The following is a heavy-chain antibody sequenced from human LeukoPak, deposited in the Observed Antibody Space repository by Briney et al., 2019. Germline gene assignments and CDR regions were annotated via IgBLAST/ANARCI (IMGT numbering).Heavy chain of an antibody. CDR3: ARSSIIAAAGPYYFDY. CDR2: IISIFGTT. V-gene: IGHV1-69*13. D-gene: IGHD6-13*01. Sequence: GASVKVSCKASGGTFSSFGISWVRQAPGQGLEWMGGIISIFGTTNYAQKFQGRVTITADESTSTVYMELSSLRSEDTAVYYCARSSIIAAAGPYYFDYWGQGTLVTVSS. CDR1: GGTFSSFG. J-gene: IGHJ4*02.